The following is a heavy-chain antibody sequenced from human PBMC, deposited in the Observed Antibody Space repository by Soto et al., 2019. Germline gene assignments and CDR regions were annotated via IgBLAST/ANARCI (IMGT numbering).Heavy chain of an antibody. V-gene: IGHV3-23*01. CDR1: GFTFSSYA. CDR2: MSVSVGST. D-gene: IGHD6-19*01. CDR3: AKVERAVAGIID. J-gene: IGHJ4*02. Sequence: EVQLLESGGGLVQPGGSLRLSCAASGFTFSSYAMSWVRQAPGKGLDWVSAMSVSVGSTYYADSVKGRFTISRDNSKNTLYLQMNSLRAEDTAVYYCAKVERAVAGIIDWGQGTLVTVSS.